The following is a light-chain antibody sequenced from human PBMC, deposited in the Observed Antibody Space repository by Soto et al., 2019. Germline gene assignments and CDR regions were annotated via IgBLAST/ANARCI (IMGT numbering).Light chain of an antibody. CDR3: MQGISFT. V-gene: IGKV2-28*01. J-gene: IGKJ1*01. CDR2: KVS. CDR1: QSLLGSNGYNY. Sequence: DIVMTQSPLSLPVTPGEPASISCRSSQSLLGSNGYNYLDWYLQKPGQSPQLLIHKVSNRDSGVPDRFSGSGSDTDFTLSISRVKADDVGVFYCMQGISFTFGQGTKVDIK.